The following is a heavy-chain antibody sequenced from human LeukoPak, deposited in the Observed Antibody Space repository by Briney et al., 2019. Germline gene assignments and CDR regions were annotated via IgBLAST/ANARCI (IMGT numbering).Heavy chain of an antibody. CDR2: INPNSGGT. V-gene: IGHV1-2*02. D-gene: IGHD1-26*01. CDR3: ARLVKGYYYYYMDV. Sequence: ASVKVSCKASGYAFTGYYMHWVRQAPGQGLEWMGWINPNSGGTNYAQKFQGRVTMTRDTSISTAYMELSRLRSDDTAVYYCARLVKGYYYYYMDVWGKGTTVTISS. CDR1: GYAFTGYY. J-gene: IGHJ6*03.